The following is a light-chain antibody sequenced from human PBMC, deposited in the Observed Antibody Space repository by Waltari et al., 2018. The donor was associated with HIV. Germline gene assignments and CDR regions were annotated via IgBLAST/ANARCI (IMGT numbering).Light chain of an antibody. Sequence: DIQMTQSPSSPSASVGDRVTITCQASQDISSYLSWYQQKPGKAPKLLIYDASDLETGVPSRFSGSGSGTDFTFTIRSLQPADIATYYCQQYDNVPVTFGPGTKVEIK. J-gene: IGKJ3*01. CDR3: QQYDNVPVT. V-gene: IGKV1-33*01. CDR2: DAS. CDR1: QDISSY.